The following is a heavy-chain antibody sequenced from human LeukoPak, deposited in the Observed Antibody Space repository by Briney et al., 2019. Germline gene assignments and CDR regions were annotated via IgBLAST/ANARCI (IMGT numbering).Heavy chain of an antibody. D-gene: IGHD2-21*02. CDR1: GYTFTSYY. CDR2: INPSGGST. Sequence: ASVKVSCKASGYTFTSYYMHWVRQAPGQGLEWMGIINPSGGSTSYAQKFQGRVTMTRDMSTSTVYMELSSLRSEDTAVYYCARERDGLAYCGGDCQRWWFDPWGQGTLVTVSS. J-gene: IGHJ5*02. V-gene: IGHV1-46*01. CDR3: ARERDGLAYCGGDCQRWWFDP.